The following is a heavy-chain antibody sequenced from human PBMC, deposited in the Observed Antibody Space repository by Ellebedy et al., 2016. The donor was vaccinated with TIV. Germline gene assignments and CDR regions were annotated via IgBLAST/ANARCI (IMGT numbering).Heavy chain of an antibody. CDR3: ARVRGVIVGDY. D-gene: IGHD3-10*01. J-gene: IGHJ4*02. Sequence: ASVKVSCKTSGYVFTAYYIHWVRQAPGQGLEWMGWIDPDSGNTHYAQRFQGRVTMTRDTSSSTVHMDLSRLTSDDTAVYYCARVRGVIVGDYWGQGTLVTVSS. V-gene: IGHV1-2*02. CDR1: GYVFTAYY. CDR2: IDPDSGNT.